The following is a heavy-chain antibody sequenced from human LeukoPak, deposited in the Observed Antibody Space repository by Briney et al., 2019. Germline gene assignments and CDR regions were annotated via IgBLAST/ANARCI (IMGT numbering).Heavy chain of an antibody. D-gene: IGHD5-24*01. CDR1: GFTFSTYG. CDR3: ARASDPWLQLS. CDR2: IKQDGREK. J-gene: IGHJ4*02. Sequence: GGSLRLSCSASGFTFSTYGFHWVRQAPGKGLEWVGNIKQDGREKRYADSVRGRFSISRDNAQTSLYLQMNSLRAEDTAVYYCARASDPWLQLSWGQGTLVTVSS. V-gene: IGHV3-7*05.